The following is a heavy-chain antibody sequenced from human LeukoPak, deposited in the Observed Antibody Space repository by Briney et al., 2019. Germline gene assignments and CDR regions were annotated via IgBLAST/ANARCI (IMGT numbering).Heavy chain of an antibody. J-gene: IGHJ4*02. CDR2: ISSSSSYI. CDR1: GFTFSSYS. CDR3: ARAPIAVWVPDY. V-gene: IGHV3-21*01. Sequence: GRSLRFSCAASGFTFSSYSMNWVRQAPGKGLEWVSSISSSSSYIYYADSVKGRFTISRDNAKNSLYLQMNSLRAEDTAVYYCARAPIAVWVPDYWGQGTLVTVSS. D-gene: IGHD6-19*01.